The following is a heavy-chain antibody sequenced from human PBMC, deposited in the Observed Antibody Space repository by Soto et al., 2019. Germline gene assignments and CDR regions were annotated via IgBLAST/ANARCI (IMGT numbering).Heavy chain of an antibody. J-gene: IGHJ4*02. CDR1: GFTFSSYA. Sequence: EVQLLESGGGLIQPGGSLRLSCAASGFTFSSYAMTWVRQAPGKGLEWVSSLSGSSISANYADSVKGRFTMSRDNSKNTQYPQMNSLRAEDTAVYYCAKPLRYVDWPLGVFDFWGQGILVTVSS. V-gene: IGHV3-23*01. CDR3: AKPLRYVDWPLGVFDF. CDR2: LSGSSISA. D-gene: IGHD3-9*01.